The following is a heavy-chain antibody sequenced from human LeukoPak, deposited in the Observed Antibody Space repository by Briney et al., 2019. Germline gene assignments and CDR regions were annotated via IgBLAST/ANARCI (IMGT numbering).Heavy chain of an antibody. CDR1: GGSFSGYY. CDR2: INHSGST. CDR3: ARDLVEGPYYYGMDV. V-gene: IGHV4-34*01. Sequence: SETLSLTCAVYGGSFSGYYWSWIRQPPGKGLEWIGEINHSGSTNYNPSLKSRVTMSVDTSKNQFSLKLSSVTAADTAVYYCARDLVEGPYYYGMDVWGQATTVTVSS. J-gene: IGHJ6*02.